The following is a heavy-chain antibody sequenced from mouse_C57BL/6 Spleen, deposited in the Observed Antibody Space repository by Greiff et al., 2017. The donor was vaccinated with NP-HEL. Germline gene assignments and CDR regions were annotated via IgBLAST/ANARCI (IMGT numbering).Heavy chain of an antibody. Sequence: QVHVKQSGPELVKPGASVKLSCKASGYTFTSYDINWVKQRPGQGLEWIGWIYPRDGSTKYNEKFKGKATLTVDTSSSTAYMELHSLTSEDSAVYFCARETTVVATRGDYWGQGTTLTVSS. CDR1: GYTFTSYD. D-gene: IGHD1-1*01. CDR3: ARETTVVATRGDY. CDR2: IYPRDGST. J-gene: IGHJ2*01. V-gene: IGHV1-85*01.